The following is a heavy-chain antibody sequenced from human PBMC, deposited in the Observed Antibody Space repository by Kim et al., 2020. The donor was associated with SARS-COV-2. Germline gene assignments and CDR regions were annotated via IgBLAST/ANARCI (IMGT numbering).Heavy chain of an antibody. D-gene: IGHD6-19*01. Sequence: GGSLRLSCAASGFTFSSYWMSWVRQAPGKGLEWVANIKQDGSEKYYVDSVKGRFTISRDNAKNSLYLQMNSLRAEDTAVYYCASYQWLAPFDYWGQGTLVTVSS. CDR3: ASYQWLAPFDY. CDR2: IKQDGSEK. V-gene: IGHV3-7*03. J-gene: IGHJ4*02. CDR1: GFTFSSYW.